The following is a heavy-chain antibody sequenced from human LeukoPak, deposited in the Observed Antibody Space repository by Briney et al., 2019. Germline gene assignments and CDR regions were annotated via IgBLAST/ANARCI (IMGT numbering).Heavy chain of an antibody. CDR3: ASGSIIAAAGHYGMDV. V-gene: IGHV4-59*08. J-gene: IGHJ6*02. D-gene: IGHD6-13*01. CDR2: IYYSGST. Sequence: SETLSLTCTVSGGSISSYYWSWIRQPPGKGLEWIGYIYYSGSTNYNPSLKSRVTISVDTSKNQFSLKLSSVTAAVTAVYYCASGSIIAAAGHYGMDVWGQGTTVTVSS. CDR1: GGSISSYY.